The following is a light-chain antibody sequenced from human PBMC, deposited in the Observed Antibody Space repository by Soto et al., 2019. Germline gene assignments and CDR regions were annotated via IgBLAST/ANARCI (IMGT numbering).Light chain of an antibody. CDR2: DAS. CDR1: QSVSNY. J-gene: IGKJ5*01. Sequence: EIVLQKSLATLSLSPGERAPLSGRASQSVSNYLAWYQQKPGQATRLLIYDASNRATGIPVRFSGSGSGTDFTLTISSLEPEEFAVYYCKKRSNWPITVGQGRRLAI. V-gene: IGKV3-11*01. CDR3: KKRSNWPIT.